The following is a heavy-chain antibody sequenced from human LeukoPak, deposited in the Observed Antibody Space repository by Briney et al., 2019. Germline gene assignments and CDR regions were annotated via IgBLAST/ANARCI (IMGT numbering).Heavy chain of an antibody. Sequence: SETLSLTCTVSGGSISSSSYYWGWIRQPPGKGLEWIGNFYYSGSTYYNPSLKSRVTISVDTSKNHFSLKLSSVTAADTAVYYCARGKIAVAGTGWFYFDYWGQGILVTVSS. CDR3: ARGKIAVAGTGWFYFDY. D-gene: IGHD6-19*01. CDR2: FYYSGST. J-gene: IGHJ4*02. CDR1: GGSISSSSYY. V-gene: IGHV4-39*07.